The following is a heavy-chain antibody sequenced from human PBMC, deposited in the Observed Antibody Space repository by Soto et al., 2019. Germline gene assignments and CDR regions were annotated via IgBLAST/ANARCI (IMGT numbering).Heavy chain of an antibody. CDR2: IYRTGTT. CDR1: GDSISSGAYS. J-gene: IGHJ6*02. V-gene: IGHV4-30-2*01. D-gene: IGHD3-3*01. Sequence: PSETLSLTCAVSGDSISSGAYSWSWIRQPPGRGLEWLGYIYRTGTTDYNPSLNSRVSISMDRSKNQFSLKLASVTAADTAVYYCARGGNDFWTGYYNGLGYYYYYGMDVWGQGTTVTVSS. CDR3: ARGGNDFWTGYYNGLGYYYYYGMDV.